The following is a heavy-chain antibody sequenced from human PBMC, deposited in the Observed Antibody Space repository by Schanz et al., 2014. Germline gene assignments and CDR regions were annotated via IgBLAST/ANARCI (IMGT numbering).Heavy chain of an antibody. CDR3: AKELYSGSHYGWFDP. V-gene: IGHV3-23*04. CDR2: ISGSGGST. D-gene: IGHD1-26*01. Sequence: VQLVESGGGVVQPGGSLRLSCETSGFTFSNHAMSWVRQAPGKGLAWVSAISGSGGSTYYADSVKGRFTISRDNSNHTLYLQMNSLRADDTAVYYCAKELYSGSHYGWFDPWGQGTLVTVSS. J-gene: IGHJ5*02. CDR1: GFTFSNHA.